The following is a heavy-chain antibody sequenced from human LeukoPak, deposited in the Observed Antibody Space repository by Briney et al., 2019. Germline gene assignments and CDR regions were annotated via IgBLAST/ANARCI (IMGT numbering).Heavy chain of an antibody. CDR3: ATDPNYYGSGSLDY. D-gene: IGHD3-10*01. J-gene: IGHJ4*02. CDR2: FAPEDGET. CDR1: GYTLTELS. V-gene: IGHV1-24*01. Sequence: ASVKVSCKVSGYTLTELSIHWVRQAPGKGLEWMGSFAPEDGETIYSQKFQGRVTMTEDTSTDTVYMELSSLSSDDTAVYHCATDPNYYGSGSLDYWGQGTLVTVSS.